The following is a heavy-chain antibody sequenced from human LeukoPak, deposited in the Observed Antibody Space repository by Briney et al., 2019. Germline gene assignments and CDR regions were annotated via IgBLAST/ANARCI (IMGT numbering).Heavy chain of an antibody. CDR3: ARDRYCSGGSCYGWFDP. D-gene: IGHD2-15*01. V-gene: IGHV3-11*06. CDR2: ISSSSSYT. CDR1: GFTFSDYY. Sequence: PGGSLRLSCAASGFTFSDYYMSWIRQAPGKGLEWVSYISSSSSYTKYADSVKGRFTISRDNAKNSLYLQMNSPRAEDTAVYHCARDRYCSGGSCYGWFDPWGQGTLVTVSS. J-gene: IGHJ5*02.